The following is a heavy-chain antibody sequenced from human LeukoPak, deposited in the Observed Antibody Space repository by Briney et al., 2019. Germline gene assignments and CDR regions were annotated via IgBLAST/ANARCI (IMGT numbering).Heavy chain of an antibody. CDR3: AKDADYYDSSDIDY. CDR1: GFTFSSYG. D-gene: IGHD3-22*01. V-gene: IGHV3-30*02. Sequence: GGSLRLSCAASGFTFSSYGMHWVRQAPGKGLEWVAFIRYDGSNKYYADSVKGRFTISRDNSKNTLYLQMNSLRAEDTAVYYCAKDADYYDSSDIDYWGQGTLVTVSS. J-gene: IGHJ4*02. CDR2: IRYDGSNK.